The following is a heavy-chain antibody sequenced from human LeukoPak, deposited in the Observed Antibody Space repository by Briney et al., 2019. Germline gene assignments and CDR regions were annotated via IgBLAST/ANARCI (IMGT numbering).Heavy chain of an antibody. D-gene: IGHD1-7*01. Sequence: ASVKVSCKASGYTFTSYGISWVRQAPGQGLEWMGWISAYNGNTNYAQKFQGRVTMTRDTSISTAYMELSRLRSDDTAVYYCARDHGLRNYVATYFDYWGQGTLVTVSS. CDR3: ARDHGLRNYVATYFDY. V-gene: IGHV1-18*01. CDR1: GYTFTSYG. CDR2: ISAYNGNT. J-gene: IGHJ4*02.